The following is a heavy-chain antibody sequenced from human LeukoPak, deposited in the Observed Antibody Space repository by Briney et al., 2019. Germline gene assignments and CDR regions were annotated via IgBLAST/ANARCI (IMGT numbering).Heavy chain of an antibody. J-gene: IGHJ5*02. CDR3: AKRDCSGGSCYGGNWFDP. V-gene: IGHV3-30*02. CDR2: IRYDGSNK. CDR1: GFTFSSYG. D-gene: IGHD2-15*01. Sequence: GGSLRLSCAASGFTFSSYGMHWVRQAPGKGLEWVAFIRYDGSNKYYADSVKGRFTISRDNSKNTLYLQMNSLRAEDTAVYYCAKRDCSGGSCYGGNWFDPWGQGTLVTVPS.